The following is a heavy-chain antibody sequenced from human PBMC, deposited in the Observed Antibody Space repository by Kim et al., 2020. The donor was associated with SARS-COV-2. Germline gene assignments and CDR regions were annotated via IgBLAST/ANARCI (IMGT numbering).Heavy chain of an antibody. J-gene: IGHJ4*02. CDR3: ARTSGSYGGLYYFDY. V-gene: IGHV3-53*01. CDR2: IYSGGST. CDR1: GFTVSSNY. Sequence: GGSLRLSCAASGFTVSSNYMSWVRQAPGKGLEWVSVIYSGGSTYYADSVKGRFTISRDNSKNTLYLQMNSLRAEDTAVYYCARTSGSYGGLYYFDYWGQGTLVTVSS. D-gene: IGHD1-26*01.